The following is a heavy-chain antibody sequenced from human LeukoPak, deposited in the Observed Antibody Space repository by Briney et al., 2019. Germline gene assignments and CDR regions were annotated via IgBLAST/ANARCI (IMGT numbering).Heavy chain of an antibody. CDR2: IHSGGST. V-gene: IGHV4-59*01. CDR3: ARSTMMVGP. D-gene: IGHD3-22*01. J-gene: IGHJ5*02. Sequence: SETLSLTCTVSGGSISSYYWSWIRQPPGKGLEWVGYIHSGGSTNYNPSLKSRLTISIDTSKSQFSLKLSSVTAADTAVYYCARSTMMVGPWGQGTLVTVSS. CDR1: GGSISSYY.